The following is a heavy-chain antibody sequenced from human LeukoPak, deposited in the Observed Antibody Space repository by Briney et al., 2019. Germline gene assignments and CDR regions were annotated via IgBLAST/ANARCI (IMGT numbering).Heavy chain of an antibody. CDR1: GFTFSTYG. J-gene: IGHJ4*02. CDR2: IRYDRTNK. Sequence: GGSLRLSCAASGFTFSTYGMHWVRQAPGKGLEWVAFIRYDRTNKNYVDSVKGRFTISRDNSKTTVYLHMNSLRAEDTAVYYCARDSDSGYGPFASWGQGTLVTVSS. V-gene: IGHV3-30*02. CDR3: ARDSDSGYGPFAS. D-gene: IGHD5-12*01.